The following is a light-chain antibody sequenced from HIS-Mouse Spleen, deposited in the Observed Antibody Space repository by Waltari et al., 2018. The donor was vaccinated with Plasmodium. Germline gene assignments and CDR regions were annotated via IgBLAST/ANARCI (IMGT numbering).Light chain of an antibody. CDR2: KAS. CDR1: QSISSW. J-gene: IGKJ1*01. V-gene: IGKV1-5*03. CDR3: QQYNSYWT. Sequence: DIQMTQSPSTLSASVGDRVTITCRASQSISSWLAWYQQKPGKAPKLLIYKASSLESGGPSRFRGSGSGTEFTLTISSLQPDDFATYYCQQYNSYWTFGQGTKVEIK.